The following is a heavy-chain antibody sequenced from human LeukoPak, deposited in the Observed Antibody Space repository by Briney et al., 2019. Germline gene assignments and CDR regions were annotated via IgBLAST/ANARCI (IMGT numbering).Heavy chain of an antibody. V-gene: IGHV3-9*01. D-gene: IGHD5-12*01. Sequence: GGSLRLSCAASGFTFSNYNMNWVRQAPGKGLEWVSGINWNSRSIGYADSVKGRFTISRDSAKNSLYLQMNSLRAEDTALYYCAKGRGDIVATIDYWGQGTLVTVSS. CDR2: INWNSRSI. CDR1: GFTFSNYN. J-gene: IGHJ4*02. CDR3: AKGRGDIVATIDY.